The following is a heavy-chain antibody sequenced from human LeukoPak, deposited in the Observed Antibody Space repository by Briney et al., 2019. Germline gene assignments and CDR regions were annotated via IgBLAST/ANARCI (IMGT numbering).Heavy chain of an antibody. CDR1: GGSTCINDYY. D-gene: IGHD1-26*01. CDR3: QLMNNYGGSYGSGY. Sequence: SETLSHTCTVSGGSTCINDYYGGWARHPPGKGLECLGRIFFNGAAYSSTSVKSRVTMSLDTTKTRFSLTRNSVTAADAAVYYCQLMNNYGGSYGSGYWGQGTLVTVS. V-gene: IGHV4-39*01. J-gene: IGHJ4*02. CDR2: IFFNGAA.